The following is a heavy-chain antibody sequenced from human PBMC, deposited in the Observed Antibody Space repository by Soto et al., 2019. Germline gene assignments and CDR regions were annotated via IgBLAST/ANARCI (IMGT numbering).Heavy chain of an antibody. CDR3: ARAGYDSSGYYFCAMDV. Sequence: PGGSLRLSCVASGFILSGYDMHWVRQATGEGLEWVSAICTAGDPYYSGSVKGRFTISRGNAENSVYLQMNSLRAGDTAVYYCARAGYDSSGYYFCAMDVWGPGTTVTVSS. CDR1: GFILSGYD. V-gene: IGHV3-13*05. J-gene: IGHJ6*02. D-gene: IGHD3-22*01. CDR2: ICTAGDP.